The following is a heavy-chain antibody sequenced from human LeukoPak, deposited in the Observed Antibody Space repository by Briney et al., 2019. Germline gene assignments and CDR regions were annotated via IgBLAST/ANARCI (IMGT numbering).Heavy chain of an antibody. CDR3: ARGSTYYDSSGQVPFDY. CDR1: GFTFSSYS. D-gene: IGHD3-22*01. Sequence: HTGGSLRLSCVASGFTFSSYSMNWVRQAPGKGLEWGSYISGSSSTIYYADSVKGRFTISRDNGKNTLYLQMNSLRAEDTAVYYCARGSTYYDSSGQVPFDYWGQGTLVTVSS. V-gene: IGHV3-48*01. CDR2: ISGSSSTI. J-gene: IGHJ4*02.